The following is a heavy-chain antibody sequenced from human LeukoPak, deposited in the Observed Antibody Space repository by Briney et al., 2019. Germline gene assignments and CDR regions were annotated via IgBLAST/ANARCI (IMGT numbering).Heavy chain of an antibody. CDR1: SGSISTSNYY. J-gene: IGHJ3*02. V-gene: IGHV4-39*07. D-gene: IGHD3-22*01. Sequence: SETLSLTCTVSSGSISTSNYYWGWVRQPPGKALEWIGNIFYSGSTYYSPSLKSRVTISLDTSRNQFSLELNSVTAADTAVYYCAKSNGYGLIGIWGQGTMVTVSS. CDR2: IFYSGST. CDR3: AKSNGYGLIGI.